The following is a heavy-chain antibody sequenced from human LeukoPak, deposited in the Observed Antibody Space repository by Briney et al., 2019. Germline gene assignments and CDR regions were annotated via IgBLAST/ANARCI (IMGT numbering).Heavy chain of an antibody. CDR1: GYTFTDYY. CDR3: ARSLVVVLFDY. Sequence: GASVKVSCKASGYTFTDYYMHWVRQAPGQGLEWMGWINPNSGGTNYAQKFQGRVTMTRDTSISTVYMEMSRLRSDDTAVYYCARSLVVVLFDYWGQGTLVTVSS. CDR2: INPNSGGT. D-gene: IGHD3-22*01. V-gene: IGHV1-2*02. J-gene: IGHJ4*02.